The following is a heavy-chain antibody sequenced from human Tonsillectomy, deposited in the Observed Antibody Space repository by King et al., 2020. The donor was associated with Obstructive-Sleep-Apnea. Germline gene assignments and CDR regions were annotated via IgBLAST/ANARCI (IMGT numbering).Heavy chain of an antibody. D-gene: IGHD5-12*01. J-gene: IGHJ4*02. CDR2: IIGSGGFT. Sequence: VQLVESGGGLVQPGGSLRLSCAASGFTFSSYAMSWVRQAPEKGLQWVSTIIGSGGFTYYADSVKGRLTIYRDNSKNTLYLQMNSLRAEDTAVYYCAKSSGYDYADFDYWGQGTLVTVSS. CDR3: AKSSGYDYADFDY. CDR1: GFTFSSYA. V-gene: IGHV3-23*04.